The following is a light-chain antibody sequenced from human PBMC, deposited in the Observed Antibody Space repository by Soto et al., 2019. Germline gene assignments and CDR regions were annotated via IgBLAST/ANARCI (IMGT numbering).Light chain of an antibody. V-gene: IGKV1-39*01. CDR3: QQSYSKPYT. CDR2: AAS. J-gene: IGKJ2*01. Sequence: DIQMTQSPSSLSAFVGDRVTITCRSSQSISRFLNWFQQNPGKAPKLLIYAASGLQSGVPSRFSGSGSGTDFALTINSLQPEDFTTYYCQQSYSKPYTFGQGTKLEIK. CDR1: QSISRF.